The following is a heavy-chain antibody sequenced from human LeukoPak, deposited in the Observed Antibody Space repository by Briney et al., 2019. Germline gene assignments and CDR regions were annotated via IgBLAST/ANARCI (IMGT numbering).Heavy chain of an antibody. CDR3: ARDAANYYDSSGYYHCGGAY. V-gene: IGHV1-46*01. Sequence: ASVKVSCKASGHTFTSYYMHWVRQAPGQGLEWMGIINPSGGSTSYAQKFQGRVTMTRDTSTSTVYMELSSLRSEDTAVYYCARDAANYYDSSGYYHCGGAYWGQGTLVTVSS. J-gene: IGHJ4*02. D-gene: IGHD3-22*01. CDR2: INPSGGST. CDR1: GHTFTSYY.